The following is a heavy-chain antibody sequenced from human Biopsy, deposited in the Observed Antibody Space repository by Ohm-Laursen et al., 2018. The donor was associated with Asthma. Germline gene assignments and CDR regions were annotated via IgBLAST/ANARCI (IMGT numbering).Heavy chain of an antibody. J-gene: IGHJ4*02. V-gene: IGHV4-39*01. CDR2: MYHSGSP. CDR3: VRHQYSSSWSTFDY. Sequence: PSDTLSLTCTVSGASITSSAYYWGWIRQPPGKGMEWIGSMYHSGSPYYHPSLKSRATISVDTSKNQFSLKLSSVTAADTAVYFCVRHQYSSSWSTFDYWGQGALVTVSS. D-gene: IGHD3-22*01. CDR1: GASITSSAYY.